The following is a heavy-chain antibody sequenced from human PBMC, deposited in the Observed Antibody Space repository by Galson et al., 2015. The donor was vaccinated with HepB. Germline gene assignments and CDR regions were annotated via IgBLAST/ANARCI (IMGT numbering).Heavy chain of an antibody. CDR1: GGTFTSHA. D-gene: IGHD2-21*02. V-gene: IGHV1-69*13. Sequence: SVKVSCKAFGGTFTSHAINWVRQAPGQGLEWMGGIIPIFGSATYAQKFKGGVTITADEGTTTAYMEVRSLRSEDTGVYYCARSLGMADGYYKYAMDVWGQGTTVIVSS. J-gene: IGHJ6*02. CDR3: ARSLGMADGYYKYAMDV. CDR2: IIPIFGSA.